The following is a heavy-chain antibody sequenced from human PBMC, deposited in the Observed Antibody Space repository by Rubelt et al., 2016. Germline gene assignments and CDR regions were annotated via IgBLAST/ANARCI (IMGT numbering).Heavy chain of an antibody. CDR2: IHHSGST. CDR3: AASIAARRYYYYYGMDV. V-gene: IGHV4-39*07. J-gene: IGHJ6*02. CDR1: GGSISSSSYY. D-gene: IGHD6-6*01. Sequence: QLQLQESGPGLVKPSETLSLTCTASGGSISSSSYYWGWIRQPPGKGLEWIGEIHHSGSTYYNPSLKGLITMSVDTSKNQFYLKLSSVTAADTAVYYCAASIAARRYYYYYGMDVWGQGTTVTVSS.